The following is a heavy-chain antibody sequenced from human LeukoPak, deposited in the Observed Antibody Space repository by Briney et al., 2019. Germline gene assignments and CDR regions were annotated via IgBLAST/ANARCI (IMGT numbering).Heavy chain of an antibody. CDR1: GFTFSGYE. V-gene: IGHV3-48*03. CDR3: AELGITMIGGV. D-gene: IGHD3-10*02. CDR2: ISSSGSTI. J-gene: IGHJ6*04. Sequence: GGTLGFSCAGSGFTFSGYEMNWVRQAPGKGLEWVSYISSSGSTIYYADSVKGRFTISRDNAKNSLYLQMNSLRAEDTAVYYCAELGITMIGGVWGKGTTVTISS.